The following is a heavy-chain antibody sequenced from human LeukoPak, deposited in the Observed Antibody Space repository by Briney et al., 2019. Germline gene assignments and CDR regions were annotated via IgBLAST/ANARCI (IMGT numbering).Heavy chain of an antibody. CDR1: GFTFSGYE. J-gene: IGHJ6*02. Sequence: PGGSLRLSCAASGFTFSGYEMNWVRPAPGKGREWVSYISSSGSTIYYADSVKGRFTISRDNAKNSLYLQMNSLRAEDTAVYYCARVGYDILTGYYYYYYGMDVWGQGTTVTVSS. D-gene: IGHD3-9*01. CDR2: ISSSGSTI. V-gene: IGHV3-48*03. CDR3: ARVGYDILTGYYYYYYGMDV.